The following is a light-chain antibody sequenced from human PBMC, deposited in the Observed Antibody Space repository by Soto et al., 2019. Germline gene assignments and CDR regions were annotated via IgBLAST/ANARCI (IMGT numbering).Light chain of an antibody. CDR2: ANN. CDR1: SSNIGTKN. J-gene: IGLJ1*01. Sequence: QSVLTQPPSVSGAPGQRVTISCTVSSSNIGTKNVHWYQHLPGAAPKVLIYANNNRPSGVPDRFSVSKSGTSASLAITGLQAEDEADYYCQSYDSNLNGLYVFGTGTKSPS. CDR3: QSYDSNLNGLYV. V-gene: IGLV1-40*01.